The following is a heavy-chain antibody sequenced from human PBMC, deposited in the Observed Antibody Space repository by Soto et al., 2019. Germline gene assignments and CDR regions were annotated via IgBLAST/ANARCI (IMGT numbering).Heavy chain of an antibody. CDR1: GGTFSSYA. J-gene: IGHJ4*02. CDR2: IIPIFGTA. V-gene: IGHV1-69*13. Sequence: SVKVSCKASGGTFSSYAISWVRQAPGQGLEWMGGIIPIFGTANYAQKFQGRVTITADESTSTAYMELSSLRSEDTAVYYCARYRSSWHYFDYWGQGTLVTVSS. D-gene: IGHD6-13*01. CDR3: ARYRSSWHYFDY.